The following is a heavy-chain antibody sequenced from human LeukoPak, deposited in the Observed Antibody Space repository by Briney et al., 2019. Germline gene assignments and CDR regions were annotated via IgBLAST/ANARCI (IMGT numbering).Heavy chain of an antibody. D-gene: IGHD2-15*01. CDR1: GFTFSSYE. Sequence: GGSLRLSCAASGFTFSSYEMNWVRQAPGKGLEWVSYISSSGSTIYYADSVKGRFTISRDNAKNSLYLQMNSLRAEDTAVYYCASAWSNFDLWGRGTLVTVSS. J-gene: IGHJ2*01. CDR2: ISSSGSTI. V-gene: IGHV3-48*03. CDR3: ASAWSNFDL.